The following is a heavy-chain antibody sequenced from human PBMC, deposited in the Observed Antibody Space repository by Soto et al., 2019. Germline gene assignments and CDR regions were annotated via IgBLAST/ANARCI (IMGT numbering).Heavy chain of an antibody. CDR1: GYTFTSYA. Sequence: ASVKVSCKASGYTFTSYAMHWVRQAPGQRLEWMGWINAGNGNTKYSQKFQGRVTITRDTSASAAYMELSSLRSEDTAVYYCARDRDWNHYYYYGMDVWGQGTTVTVSS. J-gene: IGHJ6*02. D-gene: IGHD1-1*01. CDR2: INAGNGNT. CDR3: ARDRDWNHYYYYGMDV. V-gene: IGHV1-3*01.